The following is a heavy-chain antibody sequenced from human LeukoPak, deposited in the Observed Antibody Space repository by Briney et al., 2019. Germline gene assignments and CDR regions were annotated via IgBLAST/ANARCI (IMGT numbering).Heavy chain of an antibody. CDR1: GFTFSSYS. CDR2: IRSSSTTM. CDR3: VRDPEALDY. Sequence: TGGSLRLSCAASGFTFSSYSMNWVRQAPGKGLEWVSYIRSSSTTMYYADSVKGRFTISRDNAKNSLYLQMNSLRAEDTAVYYCVRDPEALDYWGQGTLVTVSS. V-gene: IGHV3-48*01. J-gene: IGHJ4*02.